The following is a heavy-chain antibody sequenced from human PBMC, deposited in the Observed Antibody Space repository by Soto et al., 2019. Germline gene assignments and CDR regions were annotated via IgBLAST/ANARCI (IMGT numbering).Heavy chain of an antibody. D-gene: IGHD3-22*01. CDR3: VKYYFDSSGYYGLNAFDI. CDR1: GFTFSSYG. CDR2: ISYDGSNK. Sequence: GGSLRLSCAASGFTFSSYGMHWVRQAPGKGLEWVAVISYDGSNKYYADSVKGRFTISRDNSKNTLYLQMNSLRAEDTAVYYCVKYYFDSSGYYGLNAFDIWGQGTMVTVSS. V-gene: IGHV3-30*18. J-gene: IGHJ3*02.